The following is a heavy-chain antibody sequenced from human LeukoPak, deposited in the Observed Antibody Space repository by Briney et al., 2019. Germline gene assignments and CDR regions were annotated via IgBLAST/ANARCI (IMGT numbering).Heavy chain of an antibody. CDR2: INPGDSDT. CDR3: ARDIGSISGILGVVMTSSHNWFDP. CDR1: GYSFISHW. J-gene: IGHJ5*02. Sequence: KFWESLKTSCKASGYSFISHWTGWVRQMPGKGLEWVGIINPGDSDTRYSPSFQVQFTISSDKSISTAYLQWSSLKVSDTAIYYGARDIGSISGILGVVMTSSHNWFDPWGQGTLVTVSS. D-gene: IGHD3-3*01. V-gene: IGHV5-51*01.